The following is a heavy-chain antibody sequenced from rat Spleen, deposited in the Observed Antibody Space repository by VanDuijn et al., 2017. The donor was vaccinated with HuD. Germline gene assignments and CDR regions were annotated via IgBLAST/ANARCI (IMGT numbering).Heavy chain of an antibody. CDR3: ASLMYTPDYLGVMDV. D-gene: IGHD1-6*01. CDR1: GFTFNNYG. J-gene: IGHJ4*01. CDR2: ISTGGGNT. V-gene: IGHV5S13*01. Sequence: EVQLVESGGGLVQPGRSLNFSCAASGFTFNNYGMHWIRQAPTKGLEWVASISTGGGNTYYRDSVKGRVTISRDNAKNTQYLQMDSLRSEDTATYYCASLMYTPDYLGVMDVWGQGASVTVSS.